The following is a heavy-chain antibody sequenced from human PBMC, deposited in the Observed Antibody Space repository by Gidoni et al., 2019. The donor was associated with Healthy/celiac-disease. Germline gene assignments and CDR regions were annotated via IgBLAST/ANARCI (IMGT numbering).Heavy chain of an antibody. CDR3: AKSAWGVDCSGGSCYFDY. Sequence: EVQLVESGGVVVQPGGSLRLSCAASGFTFDDYTMHWVRQAPGKGLEWVSLISWDGGSTYYADSVKGRFTISRDNSKNSLYLQMNSLRTEDTALYYCAKSAWGVDCSGGSCYFDYWGQGTLVTVSS. V-gene: IGHV3-43*01. J-gene: IGHJ4*02. CDR1: GFTFDDYT. D-gene: IGHD2-15*01. CDR2: ISWDGGST.